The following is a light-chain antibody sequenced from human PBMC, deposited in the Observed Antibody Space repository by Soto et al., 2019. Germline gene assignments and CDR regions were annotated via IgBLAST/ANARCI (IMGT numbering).Light chain of an antibody. CDR1: QTVTNSY. Sequence: EIVMTQSPVTLSVSLGETATLSCRASQTVTNSYLAWFQQKPGQPPKLLIYWASTRGSAVPDRFSGSGSGRDFTLTISGLQAEDVAVYYCQQYSSVPFTFGPGTKVNIK. CDR3: QQYSSVPFT. V-gene: IGKV4-1*01. CDR2: WAS. J-gene: IGKJ3*01.